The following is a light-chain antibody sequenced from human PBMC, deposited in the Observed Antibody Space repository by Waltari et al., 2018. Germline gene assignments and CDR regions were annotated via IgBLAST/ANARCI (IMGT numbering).Light chain of an antibody. CDR3: CSYAGSYTFVV. CDR1: SSDVGGYNY. J-gene: IGLJ2*01. Sequence: QSALTQPRSVSGSPGQSVTISCTGTSSDVGGYNYVSWYQHHPGTAPKLIIYAVSKRPSGVPDRFSGAKSGNTASLTISGLQAEDEADYYCCSYAGSYTFVVFGGGTKVTVL. CDR2: AVS. V-gene: IGLV2-11*01.